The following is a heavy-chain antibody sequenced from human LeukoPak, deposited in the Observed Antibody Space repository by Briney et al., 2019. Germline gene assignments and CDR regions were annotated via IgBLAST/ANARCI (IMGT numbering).Heavy chain of an antibody. CDR1: GGSISSSSYY. J-gene: IGHJ4*02. D-gene: IGHD6-19*01. Sequence: SETLSLTCTVSGGSISSSSYYWGWIRQPPGKGLEWIGSIYYSGSTYYNPSLKSRVTISVDTSKNQFSLKLSSVTAADTAVYYCATPFGAVAGTFDYWGQGTLVTVSS. V-gene: IGHV4-39*07. CDR3: ATPFGAVAGTFDY. CDR2: IYYSGST.